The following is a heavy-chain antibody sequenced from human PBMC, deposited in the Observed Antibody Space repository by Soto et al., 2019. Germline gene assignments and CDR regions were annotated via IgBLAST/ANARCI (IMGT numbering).Heavy chain of an antibody. D-gene: IGHD3-16*01. V-gene: IGHV4-31*03. CDR1: GDSVSGGGDY. CDR2: IYYGGTT. J-gene: IGHJ6*03. Sequence: QVQLQESGPGLVRPSQTLSLTCSVSGDSVSGGGDYWTWIRQHPGKVLEWMVYIYYGGTTSYNPSLPSRSAISLETPTNHLALQRTSVTDADTAAYYCLLWGERRPPYIYINVWGKGTSVTAS. CDR3: LLWGERRPPYIYINV.